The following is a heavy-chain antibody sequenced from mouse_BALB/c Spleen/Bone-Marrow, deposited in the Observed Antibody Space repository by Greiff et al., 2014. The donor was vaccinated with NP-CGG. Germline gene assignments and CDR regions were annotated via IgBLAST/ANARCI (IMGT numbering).Heavy chain of an antibody. Sequence: VKLMESGAELVKPGTSVKMSCKASGCTFTSYWMHWVKQRPGQGLEWIGDIYPGSDSTNYNEKFKSKATLTVDTSSSTAYMQLSSLTSEDPAVYYCAREKDWVFDYWGQGTTLTVSS. CDR2: IYPGSDST. D-gene: IGHD4-1*01. CDR1: GCTFTSYW. J-gene: IGHJ2*01. V-gene: IGHV1-55*01. CDR3: AREKDWVFDY.